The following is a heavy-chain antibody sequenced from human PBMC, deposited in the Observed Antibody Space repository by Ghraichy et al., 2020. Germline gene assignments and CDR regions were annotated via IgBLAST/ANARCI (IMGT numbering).Heavy chain of an antibody. CDR3: ARTEWEPPTGVDY. J-gene: IGHJ4*02. Sequence: GGSLRLSCAASGFTFSSYAMHWVRQAPGKGLEWVAVISYDGSNKYYADSVKGRFTISRDNSKNTLYLQMNSLRAEDTAVYYCARTEWEPPTGVDYWGQGTLVTVSS. CDR2: ISYDGSNK. V-gene: IGHV3-30*04. CDR1: GFTFSSYA. D-gene: IGHD1-26*01.